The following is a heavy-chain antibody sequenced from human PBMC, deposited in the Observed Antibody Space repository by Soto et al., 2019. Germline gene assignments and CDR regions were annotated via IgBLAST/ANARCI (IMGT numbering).Heavy chain of an antibody. J-gene: IGHJ4*02. Sequence: SVGSLRLSCTASGFMFSSYAMSWVRQTPGRGLEWVSVLDRTGGKGDYADSVKGRFTISRDTSENTLYLQMKSLRAADTALYYCARTREQWVDAHYYDFWGQGTLVTVSS. CDR1: GFMFSSYA. V-gene: IGHV3-23*01. D-gene: IGHD6-19*01. CDR2: LDRTGGKG. CDR3: ARTREQWVDAHYYDF.